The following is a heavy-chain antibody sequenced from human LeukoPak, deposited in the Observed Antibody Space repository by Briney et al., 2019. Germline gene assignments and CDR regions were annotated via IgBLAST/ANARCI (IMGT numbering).Heavy chain of an antibody. V-gene: IGHV3-7*03. CDR2: IKQDGSEK. Sequence: GGSLRLSCAASGFSFSGDWMTWVRQVPGKGPEWVANIKQDGSEKYYVDSVKGRFTISRDNAKNSLYLQMNSLRAEDTAVYYCVRYMWIGYWGQRTLVTVSS. D-gene: IGHD5-12*01. J-gene: IGHJ4*02. CDR1: GFSFSGDW. CDR3: VRYMWIGY.